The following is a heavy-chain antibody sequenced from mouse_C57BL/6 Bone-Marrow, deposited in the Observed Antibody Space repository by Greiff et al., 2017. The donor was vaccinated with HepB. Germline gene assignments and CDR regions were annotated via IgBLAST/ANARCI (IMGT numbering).Heavy chain of an antibody. D-gene: IGHD1-1*01. J-gene: IGHJ4*01. CDR3: ARQITTVVEDAMDY. V-gene: IGHV5-6*01. Sequence: EVKLQESGGDLVKPGGSLKLSCAASGFTFSSYGMSWVRQTPDKRLEWVATISSGGSYTYYPDSVKGRFTISRDNAKNTLYLQMSSLKSEDTAMYYCARQITTVVEDAMDYWGQGTSVTVSS. CDR2: ISSGGSYT. CDR1: GFTFSSYG.